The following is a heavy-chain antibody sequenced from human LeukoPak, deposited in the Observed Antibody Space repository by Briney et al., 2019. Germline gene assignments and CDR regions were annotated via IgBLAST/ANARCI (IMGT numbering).Heavy chain of an antibody. Sequence: GGSLRLSCAASGFTFAGHSMHWVRQAPGKGLEWVAVVGNDEKTKFYADSLKGRFTISRDNSKNTLYLQMNSLRDEDTAVYYCARERQAGGTPFDYWGQGSLVTVSS. CDR2: VGNDEKTK. CDR3: ARERQAGGTPFDY. CDR1: GFTFAGHS. D-gene: IGHD1-26*01. V-gene: IGHV3-30*04. J-gene: IGHJ4*02.